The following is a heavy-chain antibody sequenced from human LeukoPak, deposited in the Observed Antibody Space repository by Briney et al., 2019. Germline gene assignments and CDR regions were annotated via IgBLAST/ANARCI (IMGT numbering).Heavy chain of an antibody. V-gene: IGHV1-24*01. CDR2: FDPEDGET. CDR3: ATVSMGDFWSGSSDYMDV. Sequence: ASVKVSCXVSGYTLTELSMHWVRQARGKGLEWMAGFDPEDGETIYAQKFQGRVTMTEDTSTDTAYMELSSLRSEDTAVYYCATVSMGDFWSGSSDYMDVWGKGTTVTVSS. D-gene: IGHD3-3*01. J-gene: IGHJ6*03. CDR1: GYTLTELS.